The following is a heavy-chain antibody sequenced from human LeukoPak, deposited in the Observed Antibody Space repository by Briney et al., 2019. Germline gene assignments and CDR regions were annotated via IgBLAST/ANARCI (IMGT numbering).Heavy chain of an antibody. V-gene: IGHV3-66*01. Sequence: GGSLRLSCAASGFTLSLYAMSGVPEAPGKGLEGVSVIYSGGSTYYADSVKGRFTTSTDNTNNTLSLKMNSLRAEATAVYYYARARATPVPWFDPWGQGTLVTVSS. CDR2: IYSGGST. J-gene: IGHJ5*02. D-gene: IGHD5-12*01. CDR3: ARARATPVPWFDP. CDR1: GFTLSLYA.